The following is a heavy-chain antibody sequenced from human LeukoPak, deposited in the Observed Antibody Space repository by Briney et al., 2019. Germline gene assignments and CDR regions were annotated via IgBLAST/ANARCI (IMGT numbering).Heavy chain of an antibody. D-gene: IGHD3-10*01. J-gene: IGHJ4*02. CDR2: INPNSGGT. CDR3: AKLVLLWFGELDYFDY. V-gene: IGHV1-2*02. CDR1: GYTFTGYY. Sequence: GASVKVSCKASGYTFTGYYMHWVRQAPGQGLEWMGWINPNSGGTNYAQKFQGRVTMTRDTSISTAYMELSRLRSDDTAVYYCAKLVLLWFGELDYFDYWGQGTLVTVSS.